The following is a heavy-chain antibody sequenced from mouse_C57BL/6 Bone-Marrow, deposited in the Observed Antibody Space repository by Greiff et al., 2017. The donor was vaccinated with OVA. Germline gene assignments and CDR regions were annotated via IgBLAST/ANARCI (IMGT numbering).Heavy chain of an antibody. Sequence: QVQLQQPGAELVKPGASVKLSCKASGYTFTSYWMQWVKQRPGQGLEWIGEIDPSDSYTNYNQKFKGKATLTVDTSSSTAYMQLSSLTSEDSAVYYCARDFSSYYYGSSLYYFDYWGQGTTLTVSS. V-gene: IGHV1-50*01. CDR2: IDPSDSYT. CDR1: GYTFTSYW. D-gene: IGHD1-1*01. J-gene: IGHJ2*01. CDR3: ARDFSSYYYGSSLYYFDY.